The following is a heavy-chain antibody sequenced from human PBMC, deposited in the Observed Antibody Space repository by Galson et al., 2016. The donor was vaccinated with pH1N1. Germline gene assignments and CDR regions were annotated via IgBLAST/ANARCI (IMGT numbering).Heavy chain of an antibody. D-gene: IGHD3-10*01. CDR1: GFTFDDYA. CDR3: AKDRNFYGSGPQDY. J-gene: IGHJ4*02. CDR2: ISWNSGSI. Sequence: SLRLSCAASGFTFDDYAMHWVRQAPGKGLEWVSRISWNSGSIGYADSVKGRFTISRDNAKNSRYLQMNSLRAEDTALYYCAKDRNFYGSGPQDYWGQGTLVTVSS. V-gene: IGHV3-9*01.